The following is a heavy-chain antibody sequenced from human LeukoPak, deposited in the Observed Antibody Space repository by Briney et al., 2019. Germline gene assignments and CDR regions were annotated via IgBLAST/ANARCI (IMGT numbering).Heavy chain of an antibody. V-gene: IGHV4-34*12. CDR3: ARDGEEDGTFDY. CDR1: GGSFSDYY. D-gene: IGHD1-7*01. J-gene: IGHJ4*02. Sequence: SETLSLTCAVYGGSFSDYYWIWIRQPPGKGLEWIGEIFHGGSPNCNPSLKSRVTISVDTSKNQFSLKLSSVTAADTAVYYCARDGEEDGTFDYWGQGTLVTVSS. CDR2: IFHGGSP.